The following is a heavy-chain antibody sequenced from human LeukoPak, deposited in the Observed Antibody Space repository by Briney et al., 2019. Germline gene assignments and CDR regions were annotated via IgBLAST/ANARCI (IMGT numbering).Heavy chain of an antibody. Sequence: SETLSLTCTVSGGSISSGGYYWSWIRQHPGKGLEWIGYIYYSGSTYYNPSLRSRVTISVDTSKNQFSLKLSSVTAADTAVYYCARDRLMQLAQYWYFDLWGRGTLVTVSS. J-gene: IGHJ2*01. CDR2: IYYSGST. CDR3: ARDRLMQLAQYWYFDL. CDR1: GGSISSGGYY. D-gene: IGHD6-6*01. V-gene: IGHV4-31*03.